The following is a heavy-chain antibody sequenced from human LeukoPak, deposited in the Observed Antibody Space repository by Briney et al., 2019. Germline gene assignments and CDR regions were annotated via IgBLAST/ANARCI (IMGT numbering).Heavy chain of an antibody. J-gene: IGHJ6*02. CDR2: ISYDGTNK. D-gene: IGHD6-6*01. CDR1: GFTFSSYV. CDR3: AKRYSSSPYYYYSGMDV. V-gene: IGHV3-30*18. Sequence: GGSLRLSCAASGFTFSSYVMHWVRQAPGKGLEWVALISYDGTNKYYADSVKGRFTISRDNSKNTLYLQMNSLRAEDTAVYYCAKRYSSSPYYYYSGMDVWGQGNTVTVSS.